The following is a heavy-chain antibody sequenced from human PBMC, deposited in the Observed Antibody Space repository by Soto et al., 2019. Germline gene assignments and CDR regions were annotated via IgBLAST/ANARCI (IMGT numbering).Heavy chain of an antibody. J-gene: IGHJ4*02. V-gene: IGHV1-18*01. CDR1: GYTFTSYG. CDR2: ISAYNGNT. CDR3: ARDRYCSGGSCYDY. D-gene: IGHD2-15*01. Sequence: GASVQVSWKGSGYTFTSYGVSWVRQAPGQGLEWMGWISAYNGNTNYAQKLQGRVTMTTDTSTSTAYMELRSLRSDDTAVYYCARDRYCSGGSCYDYWGQGTLVTVSS.